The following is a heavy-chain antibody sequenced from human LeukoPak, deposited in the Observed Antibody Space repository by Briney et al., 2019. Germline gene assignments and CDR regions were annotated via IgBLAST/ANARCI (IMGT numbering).Heavy chain of an antibody. D-gene: IGHD1-26*01. Sequence: GGSLRLSCAASGFTFSSYSMNWVRQAPGKGLEWVSSISSSSSYIYYADSVKGRFTISRDNAKNSLYLQMNSLRAEDTAVYYCAREQLATIRGAFDIWGQGTMVTVSS. CDR2: ISSSSSYI. V-gene: IGHV3-21*04. CDR1: GFTFSSYS. CDR3: AREQLATIRGAFDI. J-gene: IGHJ3*02.